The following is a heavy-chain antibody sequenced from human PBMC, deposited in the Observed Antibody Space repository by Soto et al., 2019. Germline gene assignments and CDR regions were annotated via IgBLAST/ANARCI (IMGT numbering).Heavy chain of an antibody. CDR1: GFTFSSYN. CDR2: ISSSSSTI. CDR3: ARELTYYHYCMDV. V-gene: IGHV3-48*01. D-gene: IGHD1-20*01. Sequence: GGSLRLSCAASGFTFSSYNMNWVRQAPGKGLEWVSYISSSSSTIYYADSVKGRFTISRDNAKNSLYLQMNSLRAEDTAVYYCARELTYYHYCMDVWGKGTTVTVSS. J-gene: IGHJ6*03.